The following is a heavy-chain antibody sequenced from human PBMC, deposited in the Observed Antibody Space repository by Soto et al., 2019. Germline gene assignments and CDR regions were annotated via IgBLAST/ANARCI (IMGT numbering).Heavy chain of an antibody. J-gene: IGHJ4*02. Sequence: GGSLRLSCAASGFTFSSYGMHWVRQAPGKGLEWVAVISYDGSNKYYADSVKGRFTISRDNSKNTPYLQMNSLRAEDTAVYYCAKDAGFVPDVDYFDYWGQGTLVTVSS. D-gene: IGHD6-6*01. CDR1: GFTFSSYG. CDR3: AKDAGFVPDVDYFDY. V-gene: IGHV3-30*18. CDR2: ISYDGSNK.